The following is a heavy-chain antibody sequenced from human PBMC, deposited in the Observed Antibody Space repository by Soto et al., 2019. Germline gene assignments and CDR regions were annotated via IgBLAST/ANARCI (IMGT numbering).Heavy chain of an antibody. CDR3: ASCYDYSNPGHYYYYMDV. D-gene: IGHD4-4*01. J-gene: IGHJ6*03. CDR2: INHSGST. V-gene: IGHV4-34*01. Sequence: SETLSLTCAVYGGSFSGYYWSWIRQPPGKGLEWIGEINHSGSTNYNPSLKSRVTISVDTSKNQFSLKLSSVTAADTAVYYCASCYDYSNPGHYYYYMDVWGKGTTVTVSS. CDR1: GGSFSGYY.